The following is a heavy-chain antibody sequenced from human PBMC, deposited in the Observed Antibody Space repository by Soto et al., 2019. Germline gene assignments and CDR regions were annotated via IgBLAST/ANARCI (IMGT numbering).Heavy chain of an antibody. V-gene: IGHV3-30*18. Sequence: QVQLVESGGGVVQPGRSLRLSCAASGFTFSSYGMHWVRQAPGKGLEWVAVISYDGSNKYYADSVKGRFTISRDNSKNTLYLQMNGLRAGGTAVYYCGKDGMVRGAGGGGIDYWGQGTLVTVSS. D-gene: IGHD3-10*01. J-gene: IGHJ4*02. CDR1: GFTFSSYG. CDR3: GKDGMVRGAGGGGIDY. CDR2: ISYDGSNK.